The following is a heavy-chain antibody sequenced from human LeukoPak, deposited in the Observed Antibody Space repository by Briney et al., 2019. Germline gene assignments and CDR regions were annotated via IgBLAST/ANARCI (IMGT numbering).Heavy chain of an antibody. CDR1: GYSFTSDW. D-gene: IGHD2-21*01. CDR2: IYPGDSDT. CDR3: ARRIVVVNDAFDI. Sequence: GESLKISCKGSGYSFTSDWIGWVRQMPGKGLEWMGIIYPGDSDTRYSPSFQGQVTISADKSISTAYLQWSSLKASDTAMYYCARRIVVVNDAFDIWGQGTMVTVSS. V-gene: IGHV5-51*01. J-gene: IGHJ3*02.